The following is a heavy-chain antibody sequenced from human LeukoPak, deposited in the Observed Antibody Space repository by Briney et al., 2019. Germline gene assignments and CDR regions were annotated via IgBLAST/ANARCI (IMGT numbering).Heavy chain of an antibody. CDR1: GYSFTTYW. Sequence: GESLKIFCKGSGYSFTTYWIAWVRQMPGKGFEWMGVIYPGDSDIRYSPSFQGQVTISADKSISTAYLQWSSLKASDTAMYYCARLVAEFYYYYYVDVWGKGTTVTVSS. CDR2: IYPGDSDI. J-gene: IGHJ6*03. D-gene: IGHD2-21*01. V-gene: IGHV5-51*01. CDR3: ARLVAEFYYYYYVDV.